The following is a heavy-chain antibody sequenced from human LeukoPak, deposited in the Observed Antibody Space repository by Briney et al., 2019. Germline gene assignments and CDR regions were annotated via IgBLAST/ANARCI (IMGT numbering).Heavy chain of an antibody. J-gene: IGHJ3*02. V-gene: IGHV4-59*01. CDR1: GGSISSYY. D-gene: IGHD2-2*01. CDR2: IYYSGST. CDR3: ARVRRGDIVVVPAAIRGDAFDI. Sequence: SETLSLTCTVSGGSISSYYWSWIRQPPGKGLEWIGYIYYSGSTNYNPSLNSRVTISVDTSKSQVSLKLGSVTAADTAVYYCARVRRGDIVVVPAAIRGDAFDIWGQGTMVTVSS.